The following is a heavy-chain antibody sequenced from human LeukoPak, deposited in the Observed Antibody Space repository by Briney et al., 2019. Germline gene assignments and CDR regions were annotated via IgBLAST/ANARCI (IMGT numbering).Heavy chain of an antibody. CDR3: VRGPDYYYDSSGSFDY. D-gene: IGHD3-22*01. CDR2: ISNSANTI. CDR1: GFTFSDHY. V-gene: IGHV3-11*04. Sequence: GGSLRLSCAVSGFTFSDHYFAWIRQAPGKGLEWILYISNSANTIYYADSARGRFTISRDNAKNSLFLQMNSLRVEDTAVYYCVRGPDYYYDSSGSFDYWGHGTLVTVSS. J-gene: IGHJ4*01.